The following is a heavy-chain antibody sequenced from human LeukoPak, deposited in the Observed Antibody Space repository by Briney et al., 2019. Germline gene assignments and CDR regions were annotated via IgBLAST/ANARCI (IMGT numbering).Heavy chain of an antibody. CDR3: ARHDSRGYSG. V-gene: IGHV3-21*01. J-gene: IGHJ4*02. Sequence: GGSLRLSCAASGFTVSSYRMNWVRQAPGKGLEWVSSISGSSSYIYYADSVKGRFTISRDNAKNSLYLQMNSLRAEDTAVYYCARHDSRGYSGWGQGTLVTVSS. CDR1: GFTVSSYR. D-gene: IGHD5-12*01. CDR2: ISGSSSYI.